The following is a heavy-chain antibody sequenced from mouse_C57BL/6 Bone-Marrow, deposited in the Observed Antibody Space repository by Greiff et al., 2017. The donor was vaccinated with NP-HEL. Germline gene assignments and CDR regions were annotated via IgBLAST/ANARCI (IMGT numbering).Heavy chain of an antibody. CDR2: ISDGGSYT. CDR1: GFTFSSYA. CDR3: ARDDPPWFAY. J-gene: IGHJ3*01. V-gene: IGHV5-4*01. Sequence: EVQGVESGGGLVKPGGSLKLSCAASGFTFSSYAMSWVRQTLEKRLEWVATISDGGSYTYYPDNVKGRFTISRDNAKNNLYLQMSHLKSEDTATYYCARDDPPWFAYWGQGTLVTVSA.